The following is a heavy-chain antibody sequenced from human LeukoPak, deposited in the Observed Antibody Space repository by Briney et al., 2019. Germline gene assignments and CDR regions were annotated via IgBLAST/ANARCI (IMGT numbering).Heavy chain of an antibody. V-gene: IGHV3-23*01. CDR2: ISGSGGDT. D-gene: IGHD3-10*01. J-gene: IGHJ4*02. CDR3: AKDLGGEGGSGFPGY. Sequence: PGGSLRLSCAASGFTFSTYAMSWVRQAPGKGLEGVSAISGSGGDTYYADSVKGRFTISRDNSKNTLYLQMKSLRAEDTAVYYCAKDLGGEGGSGFPGYWGQGTLLTVSS. CDR1: GFTFSTYA.